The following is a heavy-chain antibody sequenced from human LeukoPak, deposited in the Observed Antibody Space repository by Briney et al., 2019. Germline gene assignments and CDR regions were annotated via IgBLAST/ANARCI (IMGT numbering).Heavy chain of an antibody. CDR1: GFTFSDYY. V-gene: IGHV3-11*01. D-gene: IGHD6-6*01. CDR2: TSSSGSTI. CDR3: ASNRGESSSSAFDY. J-gene: IGHJ4*02. Sequence: GGSLRLSCAASGFTFSDYYMSWIRQAPGKGLEWVSYTSSSGSTIYYADSVKGRFTISRDNAKNSLYLQMNSLRAEDTAVYYCASNRGESSSSAFDYWGQGTLVTVSS.